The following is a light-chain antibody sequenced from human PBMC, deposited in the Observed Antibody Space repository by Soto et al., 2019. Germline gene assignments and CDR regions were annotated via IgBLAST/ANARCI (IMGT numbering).Light chain of an antibody. V-gene: IGKV1-39*01. CDR1: QDIKKY. CDR3: QQFSSYPLT. J-gene: IGKJ4*01. CDR2: TAS. Sequence: DIQMTQSPSSLSASVGDRVSITCHASQDIKKYVNWYQQQPGIAPKLVIYTASTLQSGVPSRFSGSGYGTDLTLTISRLETEDFAVYYCQQFSSYPLTFGGGTKVDI.